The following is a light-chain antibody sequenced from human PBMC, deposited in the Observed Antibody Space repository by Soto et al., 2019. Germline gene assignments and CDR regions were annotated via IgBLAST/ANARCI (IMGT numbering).Light chain of an antibody. CDR1: SSDVGGYNY. Sequence: QSALTQPPSASGSPGQSVTISCTGTSSDVGGYNYVSWYQQHPGKAPKLMIYEVSKRPSGVPDRFSGSKSGNTASLTVSGPQAEDEADYYCSSYAGSTNLGVFGGGTRLTVL. CDR3: SSYAGSTNLGV. J-gene: IGLJ3*02. CDR2: EVS. V-gene: IGLV2-8*01.